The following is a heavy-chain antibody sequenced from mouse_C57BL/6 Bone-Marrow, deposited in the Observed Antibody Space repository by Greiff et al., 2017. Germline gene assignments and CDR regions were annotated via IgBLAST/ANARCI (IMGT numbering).Heavy chain of an antibody. V-gene: IGHV5-16*01. CDR1: GFTFSDYY. CDR2: INYDGSST. J-gene: IGHJ2*01. CDR3: AREGTTGYYFDD. D-gene: IGHD2-12*01. Sequence: DVHLVESEGGLVQPGSSMKLSCTASGFTFSDYYMAWVRQVPEKGLEWVANINYDGSSTYYLDSLKSRFIISRDNAKNILYLQMSSLKSEDTATYYCAREGTTGYYFDDWGKGTTLTVSS.